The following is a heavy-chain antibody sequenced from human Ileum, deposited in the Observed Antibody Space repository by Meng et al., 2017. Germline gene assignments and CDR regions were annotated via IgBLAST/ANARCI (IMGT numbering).Heavy chain of an antibody. D-gene: IGHD6-19*01. CDR2: TFYRSNWND. Sequence: QGQLQVPGPGLVKPTQTLSLTLAISGDSVSSDSGAWDWIRQPPSRGLEWLGSTFYRSNWNDNFAESVKSRITIATDTSKNQFSLQLNSVTPEDTAVYYCARGWYSSGFHSWGQGTLVTVSS. CDR3: ARGWYSSGFHS. CDR1: GDSVSSDSGA. J-gene: IGHJ4*02. V-gene: IGHV6-1*01.